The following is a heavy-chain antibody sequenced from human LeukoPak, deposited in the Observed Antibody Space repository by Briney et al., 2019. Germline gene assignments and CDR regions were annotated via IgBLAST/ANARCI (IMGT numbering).Heavy chain of an antibody. CDR1: GYTFTSYD. Sequence: ASVKVSCKASGYTFTSYDISWVRQAPGPGLERVGWTSIYNGNTNYAQNRQGRVTMTTDTSTSTAYMELRSLRSDDTAVYYCATSPYSSSSGGVGYYYYMDVWGKGTTVTVSS. CDR2: TSIYNGNT. D-gene: IGHD6-6*01. J-gene: IGHJ6*03. CDR3: ATSPYSSSSGGVGYYYYMDV. V-gene: IGHV1-18*01.